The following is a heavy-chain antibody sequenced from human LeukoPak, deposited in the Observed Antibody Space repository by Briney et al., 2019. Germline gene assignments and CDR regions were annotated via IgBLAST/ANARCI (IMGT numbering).Heavy chain of an antibody. CDR3: ARDSSGYYEYSWYFDL. Sequence: SVKVSCKASGGTFSSYAISWVRQAPGQGLEWMGRIIPIFGTANYAQKFQGRVTITTDESTSTAYMELSSLRSEDTAVYYCARDSSGYYEYSWYFDLWGRGTLVTVSS. CDR1: GGTFSSYA. V-gene: IGHV1-69*05. D-gene: IGHD3-22*01. J-gene: IGHJ2*01. CDR2: IIPIFGTA.